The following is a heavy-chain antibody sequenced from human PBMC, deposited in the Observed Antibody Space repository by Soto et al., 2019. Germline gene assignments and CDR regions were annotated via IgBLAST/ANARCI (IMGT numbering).Heavy chain of an antibody. Sequence: GGALRLSWVASGCTFITSGMHWVRQAPGKGLEWVAIITYDGSDQHYADSVKGRFTISRDNSKNTLYLQMNSLTAEDTAVYYCAKTWINIWRRPGGSSYWGQGTLGTVSS. D-gene: IGHD2-2*01. CDR3: AKTWINIWRRPGGSSY. CDR1: GCTFITSG. CDR2: ITYDGSDQ. J-gene: IGHJ4*02. V-gene: IGHV3-30*18.